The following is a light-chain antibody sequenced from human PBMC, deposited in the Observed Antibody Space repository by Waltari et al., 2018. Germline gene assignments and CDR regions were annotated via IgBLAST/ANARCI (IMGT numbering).Light chain of an antibody. Sequence: EIVLTQFPGTLPLSPGEGATLSCRASQSVSSSYLAWYQQKPGQAPRLLSYAASSRATSIPDRFSGSGSGTDFTLTISRLEPEGFAVYYCQHYGYSLWTFGQGTKVEIK. J-gene: IGKJ1*01. CDR1: QSVSSSY. CDR2: AAS. V-gene: IGKV3-20*01. CDR3: QHYGYSLWT.